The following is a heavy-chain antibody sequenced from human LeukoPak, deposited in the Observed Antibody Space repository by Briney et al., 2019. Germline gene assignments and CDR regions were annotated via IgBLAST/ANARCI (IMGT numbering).Heavy chain of an antibody. CDR2: INHSGST. CDR1: GGSFSGYY. J-gene: IGHJ6*03. V-gene: IGHV4-34*01. CDR3: VHTAMVGYYYMDV. D-gene: IGHD5-18*01. Sequence: SETLSLTCAVWGGSFSGYYWSWIRQPPGKGLEWIGEINHSGSTNYNPSLKSRVTISVDTSKNQFSLKLSSVTAADTAVYYCVHTAMVGYYYMDVWGKGTTVTVSS.